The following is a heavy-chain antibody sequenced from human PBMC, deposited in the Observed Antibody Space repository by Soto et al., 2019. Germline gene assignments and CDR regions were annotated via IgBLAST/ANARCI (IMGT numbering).Heavy chain of an antibody. Sequence: GGSLRLSCAASGFTFSSYAMSWVRQAPGKGLEWVSAISGSGGSTYYADSVKGRFTISRDNSKNTLYLQMNSLRAEDTAVYYCRLPHWSHSSRVDYWGQGTLVTVSS. CDR3: RLPHWSHSSRVDY. J-gene: IGHJ4*02. D-gene: IGHD6-13*01. CDR2: ISGSGGST. V-gene: IGHV3-23*01. CDR1: GFTFSSYA.